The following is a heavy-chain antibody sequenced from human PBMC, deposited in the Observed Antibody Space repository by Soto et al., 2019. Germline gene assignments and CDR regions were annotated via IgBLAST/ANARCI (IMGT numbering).Heavy chain of an antibody. CDR2: IYYSGST. V-gene: IGHV4-39*01. CDR1: GGSISSSSYY. D-gene: IGHD3-22*01. CDR3: ASNPNPYFPTYYYDSSGYYYFDY. Sequence: ETLSLTCTVSGGSISSSSYYWGWIRQPPGKGLEWIGSIYYSGSTYYNPSLKSRVTISVDTSKNQFSLKLSSVTAADTAVYYCASNPNPYFPTYYYDSSGYYYFDYWGQGTLVTVSS. J-gene: IGHJ4*02.